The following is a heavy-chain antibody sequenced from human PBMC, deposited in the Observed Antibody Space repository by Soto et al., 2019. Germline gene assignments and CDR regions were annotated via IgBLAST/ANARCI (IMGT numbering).Heavy chain of an antibody. J-gene: IGHJ3*02. CDR2: IYYSGST. Sequence: QVQLQESGPGLVKPSQTLSLTCTVSGGSISSGGYYWSWIRQHPGKGLEWIGYIYYSGSTYYNPSLKSLVTISVDTSKNQFTLKLSSVTAADTAVYYCARRSGYDSDDAFDIWGQGTMVTVSS. CDR1: GGSISSGGYY. D-gene: IGHD5-12*01. CDR3: ARRSGYDSDDAFDI. V-gene: IGHV4-31*01.